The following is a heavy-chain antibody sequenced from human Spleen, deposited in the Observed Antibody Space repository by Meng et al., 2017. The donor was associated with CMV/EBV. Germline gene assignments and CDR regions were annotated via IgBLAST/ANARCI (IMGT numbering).Heavy chain of an antibody. CDR2: ISYDGSNK. D-gene: IGHD2-21*02. V-gene: IGHV3-30-3*01. CDR3: TKGGGERVTFDAMDV. Sequence: GESLKISCSGSGFTFSSYAMHWVRQAPGKGLEWVAVISYDGSNKYYADSVKGRFTISRDNAKKTLSLQMNTLRAEDTALYYCTKGGGERVTFDAMDVWGQGTTVTVSS. J-gene: IGHJ6*02. CDR1: GFTFSSYA.